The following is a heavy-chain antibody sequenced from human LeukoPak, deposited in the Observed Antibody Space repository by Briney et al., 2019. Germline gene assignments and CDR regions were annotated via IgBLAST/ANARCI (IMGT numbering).Heavy chain of an antibody. CDR2: INHSGST. CDR1: GGSFSGYY. CDR3: ARVGSFGVVNKGPFGY. J-gene: IGHJ4*02. D-gene: IGHD3-3*01. V-gene: IGHV4-34*01. Sequence: PSGTLSLTXAVYGGSFSGYYWSWIRQPPGKGLEWIGEINHSGSTNYNPSLKSRVTISVDTSKNQFSLKLSSVTAADTAVYYCARVGSFGVVNKGPFGYWGQGTLVTVSS.